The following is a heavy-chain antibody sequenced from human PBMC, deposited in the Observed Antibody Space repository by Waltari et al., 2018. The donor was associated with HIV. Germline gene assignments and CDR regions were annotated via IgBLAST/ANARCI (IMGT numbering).Heavy chain of an antibody. CDR3: AASHSGVVIVDGDAFDI. D-gene: IGHD3-3*01. CDR1: GGSISSGGYY. J-gene: IGHJ3*02. CDR2: IYYSGST. V-gene: IGHV4-31*03. Sequence: QVQLQESGPGLVKPSQTLSLTCTVSGGSISSGGYYWSWIRQHPGKGLEWIGYIYYSGSTYYNPSLKSRVTISVDTSKNQFSLKLSSVTAADTAVYYCAASHSGVVIVDGDAFDIWGQGTMVTVSS.